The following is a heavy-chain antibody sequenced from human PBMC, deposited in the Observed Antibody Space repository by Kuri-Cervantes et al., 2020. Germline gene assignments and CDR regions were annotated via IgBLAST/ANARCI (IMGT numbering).Heavy chain of an antibody. J-gene: IGHJ2*01. CDR3: VRDRHYIFWDWYFDL. CDR1: GFTFSSYW. CDR2: IWYDGSSQ. V-gene: IGHV3-33*08. Sequence: LSLTCAASGFTFSSYWMSWVRQAPGKGLEWVAVIWYDGSSQYYGDSVKGRFTISRDNSKNTLYLQMNSLRVEDTAVYFCVRDRHYIFWDWYFDLWGRGTLVTVSS. D-gene: IGHD3-3*01.